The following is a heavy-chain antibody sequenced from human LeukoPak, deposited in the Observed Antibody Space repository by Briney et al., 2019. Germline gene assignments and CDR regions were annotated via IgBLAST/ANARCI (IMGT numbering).Heavy chain of an antibody. Sequence: GGSLRLSCAASGFTFSSYAMHWVRQAPGKGLEWVAVISYDGSNKYYAESVKGRFTISRDNSKNTLYLQMNSLRAVDTAVYYCAKAPRQNGWSPLSGYWGQGALVTVSS. CDR2: ISYDGSNK. D-gene: IGHD6-19*01. CDR1: GFTFSSYA. J-gene: IGHJ4*02. V-gene: IGHV3-30*18. CDR3: AKAPRQNGWSPLSGY.